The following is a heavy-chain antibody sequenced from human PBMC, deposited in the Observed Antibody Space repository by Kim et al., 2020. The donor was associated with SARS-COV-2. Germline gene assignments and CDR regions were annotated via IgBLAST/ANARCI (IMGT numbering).Heavy chain of an antibody. Sequence: ASVKVSCKASGYTFTSYGISWVRQAPGQGLEWMGWISAYNGNTNYAQKLQGRVTMTTDTSTSTAYMELRSLRSDDTAVYYCARSGVQDRSREDYYYYGMDVWGQGTTVTVSS. CDR3: ARSGVQDRSREDYYYYGMDV. CDR1: GYTFTSYG. V-gene: IGHV1-18*01. CDR2: ISAYNGNT. D-gene: IGHD1-26*01. J-gene: IGHJ6*02.